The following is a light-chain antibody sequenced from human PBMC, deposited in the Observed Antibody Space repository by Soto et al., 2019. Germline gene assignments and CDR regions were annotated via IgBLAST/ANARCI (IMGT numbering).Light chain of an antibody. CDR1: QGIGNY. Sequence: DIQMTQSPPSLSASVGDRVTITCRASQGIGNYLGWYQQKPGKAPKRLIYAASSLQGGVPSRFSGSGSGQVFTLTISSLQPADFAAYYCLQHSSYPFSVGPGTKVDIK. J-gene: IGKJ3*01. V-gene: IGKV1-17*01. CDR3: LQHSSYPFS. CDR2: AAS.